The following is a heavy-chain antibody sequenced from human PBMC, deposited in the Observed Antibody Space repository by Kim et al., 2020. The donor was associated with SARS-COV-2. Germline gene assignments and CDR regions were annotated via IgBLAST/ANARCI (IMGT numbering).Heavy chain of an antibody. V-gene: IGHV5-51*01. Sequence: GESLKISCKGSGYSFTSYWIGWVRQMPGKGLEWMGIIYPGDSDTRYSPSFQGQVTISADKSISTAYLQWSSLKASDTAMYYCARLGSSSWYVERYYYYGMDVWGQGTTVTVSS. D-gene: IGHD6-13*01. CDR2: IYPGDSDT. CDR1: GYSFTSYW. J-gene: IGHJ6*02. CDR3: ARLGSSSWYVERYYYYGMDV.